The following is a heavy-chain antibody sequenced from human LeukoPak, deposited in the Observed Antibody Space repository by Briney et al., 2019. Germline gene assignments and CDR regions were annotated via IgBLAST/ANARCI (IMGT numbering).Heavy chain of an antibody. D-gene: IGHD2-15*01. CDR1: GGSISSYY. Sequence: SETLSLTCTVSGGSISSYYWSWIRQPPGKGLEWIGYIYYSGSTNYNPSLKSRVTISVDTSKNQFSLKLSSVTAADTAVYYCAGGRLGYCSGGSCTDAFDIRGQGTMVTVSS. CDR2: IYYSGST. V-gene: IGHV4-59*01. CDR3: AGGRLGYCSGGSCTDAFDI. J-gene: IGHJ3*02.